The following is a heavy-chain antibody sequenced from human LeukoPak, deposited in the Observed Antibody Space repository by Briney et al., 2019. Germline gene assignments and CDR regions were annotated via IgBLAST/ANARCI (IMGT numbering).Heavy chain of an antibody. CDR2: ISSSSSYI. CDR1: GFTFSSYS. CDR3: ARFLGGSGTTAFDI. D-gene: IGHD3-10*01. V-gene: IGHV3-21*01. J-gene: IGHJ3*02. Sequence: GSLRLSCAASGFTFSSYSMNWVRQAPGKGLEWVSSISSSSSYIYYADSVKGRFTISRDNAKNSLYLQMNSLRAEDTAVYYCARFLGGSGTTAFDIWGQGTMVTVSS.